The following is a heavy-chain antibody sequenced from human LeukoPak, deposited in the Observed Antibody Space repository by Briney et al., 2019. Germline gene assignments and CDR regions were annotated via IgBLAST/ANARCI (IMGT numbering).Heavy chain of an antibody. J-gene: IGHJ5*02. Sequence: SETLSLTCTVSGGSISSYYWSWIRQPPGKGLEWIGYIYYSGSTNYNPSLKSRVTISVDTSKNQFSLKLSSVTAADTAVYYCARSGPAGGPNWFDPWGQGTLVTVSS. CDR3: ARSGPAGGPNWFDP. D-gene: IGHD1-26*01. V-gene: IGHV4-59*01. CDR2: IYYSGST. CDR1: GGSISSYY.